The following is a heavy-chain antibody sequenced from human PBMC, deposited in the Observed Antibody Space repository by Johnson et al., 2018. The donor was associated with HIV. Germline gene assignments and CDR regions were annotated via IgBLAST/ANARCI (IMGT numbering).Heavy chain of an antibody. CDR1: GFIFSTYG. CDR3: ASEASFAPRPETAFDV. CDR2: ISYDGNNK. Sequence: QVQLVESGGGVVQPGRSPRLSCAASGFIFSTYGMHWVRQAPGRGLEWVAIISYDGNNKDYADSVKGRFTISRDNSKNTLFLQMNSLRTEDTAVYFCASEASFAPRPETAFDVWGQGTKVTVSS. V-gene: IGHV3-30-3*01. J-gene: IGHJ3*01. D-gene: IGHD2/OR15-2a*01.